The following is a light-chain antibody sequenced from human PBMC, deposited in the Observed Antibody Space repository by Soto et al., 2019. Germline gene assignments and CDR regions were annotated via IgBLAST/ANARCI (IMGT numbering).Light chain of an antibody. Sequence: EIVLTQSPGTLSLSPGERATLSCRASQSVRSSYFAWYQQKPGQAPRLLIFGASTRAPGIPDRFSGSGSGTDFTLTISKLEPEDFALFYCQQYGSSPRVTFGPGTKVDIK. V-gene: IGKV3-20*01. CDR1: QSVRSSY. CDR2: GAS. CDR3: QQYGSSPRVT. J-gene: IGKJ3*01.